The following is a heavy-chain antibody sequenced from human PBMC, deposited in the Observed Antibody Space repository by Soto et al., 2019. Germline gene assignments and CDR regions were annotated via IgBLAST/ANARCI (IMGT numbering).Heavy chain of an antibody. CDR1: GGSISSYY. D-gene: IGHD5-18*01. V-gene: IGHV4-59*01. CDR3: ARVGGRRGYSYGGYYYGMDV. Sequence: PSETLSLTCTVSGGSISSYYWSWIRQPPGKGLEWIGYIYYSGSTNYNPSLKSRVTISVDTSKNQFSLKLSSVTAADTAVYYCARVGGRRGYSYGGYYYGMDVWGQGTTVTVSS. CDR2: IYYSGST. J-gene: IGHJ6*02.